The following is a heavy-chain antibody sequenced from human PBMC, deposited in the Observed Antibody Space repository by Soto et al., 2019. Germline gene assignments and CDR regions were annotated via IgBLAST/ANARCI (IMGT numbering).Heavy chain of an antibody. CDR1: GFTFSSYA. CDR3: AKSSSSNPYYYYYGMDV. D-gene: IGHD6-6*01. J-gene: IGHJ6*02. V-gene: IGHV3-23*01. CDR2: ISGSGGST. Sequence: EVQLLESGGGLVQPGGSLRLSCAASGFTFSSYAMSWVRQAPGKGLEWVSAISGSGGSTYYADAVKGRFTISRDNSKNTLYLQMNSLRAEDTAVYYCAKSSSSNPYYYYYGMDVWGQGTTVTVSS.